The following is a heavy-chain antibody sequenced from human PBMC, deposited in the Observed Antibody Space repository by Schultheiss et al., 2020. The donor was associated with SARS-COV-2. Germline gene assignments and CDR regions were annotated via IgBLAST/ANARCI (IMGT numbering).Heavy chain of an antibody. Sequence: GESLKISCAASGFTFSSYGMHWVRQAPGKGLEWVAVISYDGSNKYYADSVKGRFTISRDNSKNTLYLQMNSLRAEDTAVYYCAKSRGYDIPFGMDVWGQGTTVTVSS. CDR3: AKSRGYDIPFGMDV. J-gene: IGHJ6*02. CDR1: GFTFSSYG. CDR2: ISYDGSNK. D-gene: IGHD3-9*01. V-gene: IGHV3-30*18.